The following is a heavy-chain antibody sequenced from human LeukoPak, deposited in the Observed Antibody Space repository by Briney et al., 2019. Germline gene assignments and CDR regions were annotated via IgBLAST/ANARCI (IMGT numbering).Heavy chain of an antibody. V-gene: IGHV4-34*01. CDR1: GGSFSGYY. Sequence: SETLSLTCAVYGGSFSGYYWSWIRQPPGKGLEWIGEINHSGSTNYNPSLKSRVTMSVDTSKNQFSLKLSSVTAADTAVYYCARIPLNYYDSSELWGQGTLVTVSS. D-gene: IGHD3-22*01. CDR2: INHSGST. CDR3: ARIPLNYYDSSEL. J-gene: IGHJ4*02.